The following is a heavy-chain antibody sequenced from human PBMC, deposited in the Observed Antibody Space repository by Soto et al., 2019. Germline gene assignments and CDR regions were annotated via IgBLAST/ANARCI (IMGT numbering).Heavy chain of an antibody. CDR1: GDSVSSNSAA. V-gene: IGHV6-1*01. D-gene: IGHD6-13*01. Sequence: KQSQTLSLTCAISGDSVSSNSAAWNWLRQSPSRGLEWLGRTYYRSKWYNDYAVSVKSRITINPDTSKNQFSLQLNSVTPEDTAVYYCARALAAAGNNWFDPWGQGTLVTVSS. CDR3: ARALAAAGNNWFDP. CDR2: TYYRSKWYN. J-gene: IGHJ5*02.